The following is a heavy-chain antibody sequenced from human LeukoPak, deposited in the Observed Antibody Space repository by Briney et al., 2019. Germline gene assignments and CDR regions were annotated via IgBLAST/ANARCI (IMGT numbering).Heavy chain of an antibody. CDR2: ISSSSSTI. V-gene: IGHV3-48*01. Sequence: PGGSLRLSCAASGFTFSSYSMNWVRQAPGKGLEWVSYISSSSSTIYYADSVKGRFTISRDNAKNSLYLQMNSLRAEDTAVYYCARGPYTHYGGNSGIFQHWGQGTLVTVSS. CDR3: ARGPYTHYGGNSGIFQH. CDR1: GFTFSSYS. J-gene: IGHJ1*01. D-gene: IGHD4-23*01.